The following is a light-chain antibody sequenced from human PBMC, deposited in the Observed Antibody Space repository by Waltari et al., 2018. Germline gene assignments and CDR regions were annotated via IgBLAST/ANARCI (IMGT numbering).Light chain of an antibody. CDR2: QDR. V-gene: IGLV3-1*01. Sequence: SYELTQPPSVSVSPGQQASNPCSGDNLGDEYACWYQQKPGQSPVLVIYQDRKRPSGIPERFSGSNSGNTSTLTIGGTQAMDEADYYCQAWDSSTVVFGGGTKLTVL. J-gene: IGLJ2*01. CDR1: NLGDEY. CDR3: QAWDSSTVV.